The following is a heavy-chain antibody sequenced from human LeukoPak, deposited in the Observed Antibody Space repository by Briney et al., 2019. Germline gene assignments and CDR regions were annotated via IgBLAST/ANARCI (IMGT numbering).Heavy chain of an antibody. J-gene: IGHJ4*02. V-gene: IGHV3-21*01. CDR3: ARVVGGDYYFDY. CDR2: ISSSSSYI. CDR1: GFTFSSYS. D-gene: IGHD1-26*01. Sequence: GGSLRLSCAASGFTFSSYSMNWVRQAPGKGLEWVSSISSSSSYIYYADSVKGRFTISRDNAKNSLYLQMNSLRAEDTVVYYCARVVGGDYYFDYWGQGTLVTVSS.